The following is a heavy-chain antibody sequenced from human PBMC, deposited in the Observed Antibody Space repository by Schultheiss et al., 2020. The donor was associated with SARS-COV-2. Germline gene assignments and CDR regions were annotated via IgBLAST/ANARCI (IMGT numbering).Heavy chain of an antibody. Sequence: ASVKVSCKASGYTFTSYGISWVRQATGQGLEWMGWMNPNSGGTNYAQKFQGRVTMTRDTSISTAYMELSRLRSDDTAVYYCARDSAADDYYYYGMDVWGQGTTVTVSS. CDR2: MNPNSGGT. CDR1: GYTFTSYG. D-gene: IGHD6-13*01. V-gene: IGHV1-2*02. CDR3: ARDSAADDYYYYGMDV. J-gene: IGHJ6*02.